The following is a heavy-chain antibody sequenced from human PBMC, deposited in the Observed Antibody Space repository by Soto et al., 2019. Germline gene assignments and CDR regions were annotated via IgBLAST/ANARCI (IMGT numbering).Heavy chain of an antibody. CDR2: ISYDGSNK. J-gene: IGHJ2*01. CDR1: GFTFSSYA. D-gene: IGHD5-18*01. CDR3: ARDPLWGTAMVLWYFDL. V-gene: IGHV3-30-3*01. Sequence: QVQLVESGGGVVQPGRSLRLSCAASGFTFSSYAMHWVRQAPGKGLEWVAVISYDGSNKYYADSVKGRFTISRDNSKKTLYLQINSLRAEDTAVYYCARDPLWGTAMVLWYFDLWGRGTLVTVSS.